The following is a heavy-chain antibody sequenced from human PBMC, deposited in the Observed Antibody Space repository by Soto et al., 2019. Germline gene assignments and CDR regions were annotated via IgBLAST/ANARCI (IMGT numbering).Heavy chain of an antibody. CDR1: GFSFTTYV. CDR3: AKGLLAIVGTTLPRDAFII. CDR2: ISHDGSYK. J-gene: IGHJ3*02. D-gene: IGHD1-26*01. V-gene: IGHV3-30*18. Sequence: QVQLVESGGGVVQPGRSLRLSCAASGFSFTTYVMHWVRQAPGKGLEWVAVISHDGSYKYYGDAVKGRFTISRDTSKNAVYLEMNSLRPEDTAVYYCAKGLLAIVGTTLPRDAFIIWGQGTMVTVSS.